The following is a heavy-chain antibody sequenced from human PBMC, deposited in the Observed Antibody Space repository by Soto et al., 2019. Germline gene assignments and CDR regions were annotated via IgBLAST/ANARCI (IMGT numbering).Heavy chain of an antibody. Sequence: QVQLQESGPGLVKPSETLSLTCSVSGGSISSGYWTWIRQPPGKGLEWIGYIYYGGSINYNPSLKRRVIISVDTDKNQLSLRLSSVSAADTAVYYCTGAYYDVSGYSLDPWGQGTSVTVSS. J-gene: IGHJ5*02. CDR2: IYYGGSI. V-gene: IGHV4-59*01. CDR3: TGAYYDVSGYSLDP. D-gene: IGHD3-22*01. CDR1: GGSISSGY.